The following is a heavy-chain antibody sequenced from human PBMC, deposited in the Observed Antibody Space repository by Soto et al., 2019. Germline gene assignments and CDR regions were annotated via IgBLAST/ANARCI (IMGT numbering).Heavy chain of an antibody. J-gene: IGHJ4*02. Sequence: EVQLLESGGGLVQPWGSLRLSCVGSGIEFSNYAMSWVRQAPGKGLEWVSIVSASGRSRYHADSVKGRFTISRDNSKNTLYLHMTNLRAEDTAVYYCAKDGNWLDVYYDVWGQGPPVTVSS. CDR3: AKDGNWLDVYYDV. CDR1: GIEFSNYA. CDR2: VSASGRSR. V-gene: IGHV3-23*01. D-gene: IGHD3-16*01.